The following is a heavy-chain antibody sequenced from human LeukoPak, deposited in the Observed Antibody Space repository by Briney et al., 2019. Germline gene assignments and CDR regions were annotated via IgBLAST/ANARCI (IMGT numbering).Heavy chain of an antibody. CDR2: INWNGGST. V-gene: IGHV3-20*04. CDR1: GFTFDDYG. J-gene: IGHJ4*02. D-gene: IGHD6-19*01. Sequence: PGGSLRLSCAASGFTFDDYGMSWVRQGPGMGLEWGSGINWNGGSTAYADSVKGRFAISRDNAKNSLYLQMNSLRAEDTALYYCVRQYSSGWYYFDYWGQGTLVTVSS. CDR3: VRQYSSGWYYFDY.